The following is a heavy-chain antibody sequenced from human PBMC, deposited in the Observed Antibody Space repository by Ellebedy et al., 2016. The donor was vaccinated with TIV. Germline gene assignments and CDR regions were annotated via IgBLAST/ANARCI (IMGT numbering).Heavy chain of an antibody. D-gene: IGHD2/OR15-2a*01. V-gene: IGHV4-34*01. Sequence: SETLSLXXAVSGAPSGYYFWSWIRQPPGKGLEWIGEVTHTGGTNYNLSLESRVTISLDTSENQFSLKLNSVTAADTAVYYCARDRHTGSYFPFDNWGQGKLVIVSS. CDR2: VTHTGGT. CDR1: GAPSGYYF. CDR3: ARDRHTGSYFPFDN. J-gene: IGHJ4*02.